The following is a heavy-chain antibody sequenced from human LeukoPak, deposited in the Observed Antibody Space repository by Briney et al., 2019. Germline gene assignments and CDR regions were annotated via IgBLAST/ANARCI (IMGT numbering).Heavy chain of an antibody. V-gene: IGHV3-23*01. CDR1: GFTFSNHD. CDR2: ISDSGDNT. D-gene: IGHD6-19*01. CDR3: AKIQGWFNAAFKI. J-gene: IGHJ3*02. Sequence: PGGSLRLSCAASGFTFSNHDMNWVRQAPGKGLKWVSGISDSGDNTHYADSVKGRFTISRDISKSTLFLQMNSLRAEDTAVYYCAKIQGWFNAAFKIGGQGTMVTVSS.